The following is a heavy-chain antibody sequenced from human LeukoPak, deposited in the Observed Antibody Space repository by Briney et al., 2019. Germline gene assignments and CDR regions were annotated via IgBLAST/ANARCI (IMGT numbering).Heavy chain of an antibody. D-gene: IGHD3-22*01. V-gene: IGHV1-18*01. CDR2: IFAYNGNT. J-gene: IGHJ1*01. CDR1: GYTFTIYG. Sequence: ASVRVSCTAPGYTFTIYGISWGRQAPGQGRGWMGWIFAYNGNTNYAQKLQGSVTMTTDTSTSTAYMELRSLRSDDTAVYYCARDPWGYYDSSGYYYSAEYFQHWGQGTLVTV. CDR3: ARDPWGYYDSSGYYYSAEYFQH.